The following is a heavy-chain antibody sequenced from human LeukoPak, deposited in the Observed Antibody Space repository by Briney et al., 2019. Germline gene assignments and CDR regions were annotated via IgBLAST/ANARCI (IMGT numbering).Heavy chain of an antibody. D-gene: IGHD1-26*01. Sequence: SETLSLTCTVSGGSISSYYWSWIRQPAGKGLEWIGRIYTSGSTNYNPSLKSRVTMSVDTSKNQFSLKLSSVTAADTAVYYCARLNSQLGSGSYYGYYYGMDVWGQGTTVTVSS. J-gene: IGHJ6*02. V-gene: IGHV4-4*07. CDR1: GGSISSYY. CDR3: ARLNSQLGSGSYYGYYYGMDV. CDR2: IYTSGST.